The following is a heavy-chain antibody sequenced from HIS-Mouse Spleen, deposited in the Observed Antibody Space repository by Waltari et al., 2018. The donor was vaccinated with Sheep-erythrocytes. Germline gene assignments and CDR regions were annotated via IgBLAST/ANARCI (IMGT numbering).Heavy chain of an antibody. D-gene: IGHD3-22*01. V-gene: IGHV4-39*01. CDR3: ARLYYYDSSGYYFDY. CDR1: GGPISSSSYH. CDR2: IYYSGST. J-gene: IGHJ4*02. Sequence: QLQLQESGPGLVKPSETLSLNCTVSGGPISSSSYHWGWIRQPPGKGLEWIGSIYYSGSTYYNPSLKSRVTISVDTSKNQFSLKLSSVTAADTAVYYCARLYYYDSSGYYFDYWGQGTLVTVSS.